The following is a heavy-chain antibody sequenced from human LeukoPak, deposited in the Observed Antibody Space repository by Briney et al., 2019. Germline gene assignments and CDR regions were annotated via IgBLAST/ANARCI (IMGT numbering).Heavy chain of an antibody. J-gene: IGHJ4*02. Sequence: PGGSLRLSCAASGFTFSRYAMNWVRLAPGKGLEWVSSISNSGFNTYYADSVKGRFTISRDNSKNTLFLQMNSLIGDDTAVYYCAKPPRNKLLCAFDYWGQGTLVTVSS. V-gene: IGHV3-23*01. CDR3: AKPPRNKLLCAFDY. CDR2: ISNSGFNT. D-gene: IGHD2-2*01. CDR1: GFTFSRYA.